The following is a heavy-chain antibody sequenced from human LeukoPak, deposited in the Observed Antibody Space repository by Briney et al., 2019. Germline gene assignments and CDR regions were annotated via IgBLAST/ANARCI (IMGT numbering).Heavy chain of an antibody. V-gene: IGHV3-11*01. CDR1: GFTFSDYY. J-gene: IGHJ4*02. CDR3: TRGGLETAVKYFFDY. Sequence: GGSLRLSCAASGFTFSDYYMSWIRQAPGKGLEWISCIGSSTSSIFYADSVRGRFTISRDNAKNTVYLQINTLRVKDTAVYYCTRGGLETAVKYFFDYWGQGTLITVSS. CDR2: IGSSTSSI. D-gene: IGHD1-1*01.